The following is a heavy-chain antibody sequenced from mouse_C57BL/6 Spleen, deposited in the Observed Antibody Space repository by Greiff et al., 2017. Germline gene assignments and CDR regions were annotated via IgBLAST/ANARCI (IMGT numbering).Heavy chain of an antibody. Sequence: QVQLQQPGAELVKPGASVKVSCKASGYTFTSYWMHWVKQRPGQGLEWIGRLHPSDSDTNYHQKFKGKGTLTVDKTSSTSYMQLSSLTSEDSAVYYGANYYYGSSFYFDYWGQGTTRTVSS. CDR1: GYTFTSYW. J-gene: IGHJ2*01. V-gene: IGHV1-74*01. CDR3: ANYYYGSSFYFDY. D-gene: IGHD1-1*01. CDR2: LHPSDSDT.